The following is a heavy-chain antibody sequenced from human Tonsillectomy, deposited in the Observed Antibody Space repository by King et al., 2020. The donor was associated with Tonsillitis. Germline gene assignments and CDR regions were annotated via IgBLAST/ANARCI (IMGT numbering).Heavy chain of an antibody. D-gene: IGHD6-19*01. Sequence: VQLPQWGAGLLKPSETLSLNCAVYGESFSGYYCNWIRQPPGKGLEWIGEINHSGSTNYNPSLKSRVTISVDTSKNQFSLKLSSVTAADTAVYYCAREASSGTLAYWGQGTLLTVAS. J-gene: IGHJ4*02. CDR2: INHSGST. CDR3: AREASSGTLAY. V-gene: IGHV4-34*01. CDR1: GESFSGYY.